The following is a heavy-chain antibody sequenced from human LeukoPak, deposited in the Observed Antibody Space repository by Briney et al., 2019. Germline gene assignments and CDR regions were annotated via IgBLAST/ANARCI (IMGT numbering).Heavy chain of an antibody. CDR1: GFTFSSYV. J-gene: IGHJ4*02. CDR3: VKGGWADY. V-gene: IGHV3-23*01. Sequence: GRSLRLSCAASGFTFSSYVMTWVRQAPGKGLEWVSTISESGDNTYYADSVKGRFTMSRDNSKNTLYLQMNSLRAEDTAVYYCVKGGWADYWGQGTLVTVSS. D-gene: IGHD6-19*01. CDR2: ISESGDNT.